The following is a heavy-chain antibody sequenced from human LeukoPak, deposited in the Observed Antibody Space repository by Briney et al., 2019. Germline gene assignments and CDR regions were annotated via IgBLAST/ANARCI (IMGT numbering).Heavy chain of an antibody. J-gene: IGHJ4*02. V-gene: IGHV3-13*01. Sequence: GGSLRLSCAASGFTFSSYDMHWVRQATGKGLEWVSAIGTAGDTYYPGSVKGRFTISRDNAKNSLYLQMNSLRAEDTAVYYCARGRFGSWYALDYWGQGTLVTVSS. CDR2: IGTAGDT. CDR1: GFTFSSYD. CDR3: ARGRFGSWYALDY. D-gene: IGHD6-13*01.